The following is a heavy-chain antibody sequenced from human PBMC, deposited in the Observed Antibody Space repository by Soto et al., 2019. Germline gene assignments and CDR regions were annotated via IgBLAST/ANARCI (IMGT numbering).Heavy chain of an antibody. CDR2: IIPIFGAA. Sequence: SVKVSCKASGGSFSSSAISWVRQAPGQGLEWMGGIIPIFGAANYAQKFQGRVTITADESTSTASMELSSLRSEDTAVYYCARVGIAVAGSPPYYYYYGMDVWGQGTTVTVSS. D-gene: IGHD6-19*01. CDR1: GGSFSSSA. CDR3: ARVGIAVAGSPPYYYYYGMDV. V-gene: IGHV1-69*13. J-gene: IGHJ6*02.